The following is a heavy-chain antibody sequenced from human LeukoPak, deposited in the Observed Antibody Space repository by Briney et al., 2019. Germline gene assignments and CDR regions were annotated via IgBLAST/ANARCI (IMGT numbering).Heavy chain of an antibody. CDR1: GGSFSGYY. CDR3: ARTGHYPGTRFDP. CDR2: INHSGST. J-gene: IGHJ5*02. Sequence: SETLSLTCAVYGGSFSGYYWSWIRQPPEKGLEWIGEINHSGSTNYNPSLKSRVTISVDTSKNQFSLKLSSVTAADTAVYYCARTGHYPGTRFDPWGQGTLVTVSS. V-gene: IGHV4-34*01. D-gene: IGHD6-13*01.